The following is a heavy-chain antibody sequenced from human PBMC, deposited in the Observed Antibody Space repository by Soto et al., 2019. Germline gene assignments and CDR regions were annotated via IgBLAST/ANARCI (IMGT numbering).Heavy chain of an antibody. CDR2: IIPIFGTA. CDR1: GGTFSSYA. D-gene: IGHD3-22*01. V-gene: IGHV1-69*13. J-gene: IGHJ5*02. Sequence: SVKVSCKASGGTFSSYAISWVRQAPGQGLEWMGGIIPIFGTANYAQKFQGRVTITADESTSTAYMELSSLRSEDTAVYYCARAETYYDSSGYYYNWFDPWGQGTLVTVSS. CDR3: ARAETYYDSSGYYYNWFDP.